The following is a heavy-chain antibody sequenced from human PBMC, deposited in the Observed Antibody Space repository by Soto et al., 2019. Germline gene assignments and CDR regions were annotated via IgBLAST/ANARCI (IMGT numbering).Heavy chain of an antibody. D-gene: IGHD1-20*01. CDR3: ARGCDTSITGTTTWFDP. J-gene: IGHJ5*02. CDR2: ILYGGST. Sequence: QVQLQESGPGLVKPSQTLSLTCSVSGDSLRSGEYYWTWIRPSTGKGLEWIGFILYGGSTKYNPSLERRLTMSVDRSKNQFSLRLSSVTAADTAVYFCARGCDTSITGTTTWFDPWGPGTLVTVSS. V-gene: IGHV4-30-4*01. CDR1: GDSLRSGEYY.